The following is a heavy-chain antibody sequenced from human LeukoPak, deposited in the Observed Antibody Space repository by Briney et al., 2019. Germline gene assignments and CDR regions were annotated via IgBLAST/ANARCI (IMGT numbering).Heavy chain of an antibody. CDR2: INTNTGNP. CDR3: AKTGLGAVVKPA. Sequence: ASVKVSCKASGYTFTSYAMNWVRQAPGQGLEWMGWINTNTGNPTYAQGFTGRIVFSLDTSVSTAYLQISSLKAEDSAVYYCAKTGLGAVVKPAGGKEPRVTASS. V-gene: IGHV7-4-1*02. D-gene: IGHD6-19*01. J-gene: IGHJ4*02. CDR1: GYTFTSYA.